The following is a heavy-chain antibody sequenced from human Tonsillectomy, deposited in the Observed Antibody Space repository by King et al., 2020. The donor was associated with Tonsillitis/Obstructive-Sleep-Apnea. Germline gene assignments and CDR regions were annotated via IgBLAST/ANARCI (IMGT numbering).Heavy chain of an antibody. CDR2: SYSGGST. CDR1: GFTVSNNY. J-gene: IGHJ6*03. V-gene: IGHV3-53*01. CDR3: ASGYCSGGSCPHYYYMDV. Sequence: VQLVESGGGLIQPGGSLRLSCAASGFTVSNNYMSWVRQAPGKGLEWVSVSYSGGSTYYADSVKGRFTISRDNSKNTVYLQMNSLRAEDAAVYYCASGYCSGGSCPHYYYMDVWGKGTTVTVS. D-gene: IGHD2-15*01.